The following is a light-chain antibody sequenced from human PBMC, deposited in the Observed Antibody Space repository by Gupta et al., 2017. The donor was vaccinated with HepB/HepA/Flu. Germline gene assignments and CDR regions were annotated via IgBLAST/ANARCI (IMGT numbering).Light chain of an antibody. CDR2: RND. CDR1: SSNIGSNY. Sequence: QSVLTQPPSASGTPGQRATISCSGSSSNIGSNYVYWYQQLPGTAPKLLISRNDQRPSGVPDRFSGSKAGTSASLAISGLRSEDEADYYCAAWDDSLSGRVFGGGTKLTVL. CDR3: AAWDDSLSGRV. J-gene: IGLJ3*02. V-gene: IGLV1-47*01.